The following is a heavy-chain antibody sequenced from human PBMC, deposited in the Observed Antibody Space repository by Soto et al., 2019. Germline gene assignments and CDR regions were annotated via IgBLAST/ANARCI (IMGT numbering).Heavy chain of an antibody. J-gene: IGHJ4*02. CDR3: AAARGSLGSLSFDY. CDR2: VEVENDDR. V-gene: IGHV1-69-2*01. CDR1: GITFSDLH. Sequence: EVLLHQSGAEAREPGGVVKMSCAVSGITFSDLHMHWVKQAPGKCLEWVGLVEVENDDRLYAEKYRGRLNINTDTSRHTSYMELTSLTSDDTAIYFCAAARGSLGSLSFDYCGQGTPVTVSA. D-gene: IGHD1-26*01.